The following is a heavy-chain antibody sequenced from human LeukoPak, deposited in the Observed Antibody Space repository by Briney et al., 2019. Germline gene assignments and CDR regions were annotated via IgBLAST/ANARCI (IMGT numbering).Heavy chain of an antibody. D-gene: IGHD1-26*01. J-gene: IGHJ4*02. Sequence: GASVKVSCKVSGYTLTELSMHWVRQAPGKGLEWMGGFDPEDGETIYAQKFQGRVTTTEDTSTDTAYMELSSLRSEDTAVYYCATSWGSGSYYFDYWGQGTLVTVSS. CDR2: FDPEDGET. CDR3: ATSWGSGSYYFDY. V-gene: IGHV1-24*01. CDR1: GYTLTELS.